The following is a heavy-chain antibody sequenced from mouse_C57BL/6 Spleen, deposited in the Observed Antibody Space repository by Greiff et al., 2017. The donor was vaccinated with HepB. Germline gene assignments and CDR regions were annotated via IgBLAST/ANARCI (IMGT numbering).Heavy chain of an antibody. Sequence: EVKLMDSGPGLAKPSQTLSLTCSVTGYSITSDYWNWIRKFPGNKLEYMGYISYSGSTYYNPSLKSRISITRDTSKNQYYLQLNSVTTEDTATYYCARGFDGYYPFFDYWGQGTTLTVSS. V-gene: IGHV3-8*01. J-gene: IGHJ2*01. CDR1: GYSITSDY. CDR2: ISYSGST. D-gene: IGHD2-3*01. CDR3: ARGFDGYYPFFDY.